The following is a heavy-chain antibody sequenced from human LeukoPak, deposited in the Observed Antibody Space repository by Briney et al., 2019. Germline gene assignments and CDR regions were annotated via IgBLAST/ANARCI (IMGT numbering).Heavy chain of an antibody. Sequence: SETLSLTCTVSGGSISSYYWSWIRQPPGKVLEWIGYIYYSGSTNYNPSLKSRVTISVDTSKNQFSLKLSSVTAADTAVYYCAKDEVLPSTTVTTLGAFDIWGQGTMVTVSS. D-gene: IGHD4-17*01. CDR2: IYYSGST. CDR1: GGSISSYY. CDR3: AKDEVLPSTTVTTLGAFDI. V-gene: IGHV4-59*01. J-gene: IGHJ3*02.